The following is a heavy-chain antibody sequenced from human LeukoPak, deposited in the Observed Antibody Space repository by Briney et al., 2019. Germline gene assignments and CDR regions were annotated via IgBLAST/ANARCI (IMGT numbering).Heavy chain of an antibody. CDR3: ARDHPHCSGGSCYSNLNWFDP. J-gene: IGHJ5*02. CDR2: INPNSGGT. V-gene: IGHV1-2*02. CDR1: GYTFTGYY. Sequence: ASVKASCKASGYTFTGYYMHWVRQAPGQGLEWMGWINPNSGGTNYAQKFQGRVTMTRDTSISTAYMELSRLRSDDTAVYYCARDHPHCSGGSCYSNLNWFDPWGQGTLVTVSS. D-gene: IGHD2-15*01.